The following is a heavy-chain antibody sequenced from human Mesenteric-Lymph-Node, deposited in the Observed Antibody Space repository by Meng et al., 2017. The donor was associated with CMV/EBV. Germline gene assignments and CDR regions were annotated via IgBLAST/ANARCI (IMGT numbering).Heavy chain of an antibody. J-gene: IGHJ4*02. CDR3: ARAPTEYYDFWSGYYTGRFDY. CDR2: MNPNSGNT. D-gene: IGHD3-3*01. Sequence: ASVKVSWKGSGYNFTSYDINWVRQATGQGLEWMGWMNPNSGNTGYAQKFQGRVTMTRNTSISTAYMELSSLRSEDTAVYYCARAPTEYYDFWSGYYTGRFDYWGQGTLVTVSS. CDR1: GYNFTSYD. V-gene: IGHV1-8*01.